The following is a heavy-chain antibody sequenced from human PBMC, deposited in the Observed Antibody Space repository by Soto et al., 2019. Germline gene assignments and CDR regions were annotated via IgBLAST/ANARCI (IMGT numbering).Heavy chain of an antibody. CDR3: ARADSGYCSGVSCYYYYYYYMDV. J-gene: IGHJ6*03. V-gene: IGHV1-18*01. D-gene: IGHD2-15*01. Sequence: QVQLVQSGAEVKKPGASVKVSCKASGYTFTSYGISWVRQAPGQGLEWMGWISAYNGNTNYAQKLQGRVTMTTDTSTSTAYMELRSLRSDDTAVYYCARADSGYCSGVSCYYYYYYYMDVWGKGTTVTVSS. CDR1: GYTFTSYG. CDR2: ISAYNGNT.